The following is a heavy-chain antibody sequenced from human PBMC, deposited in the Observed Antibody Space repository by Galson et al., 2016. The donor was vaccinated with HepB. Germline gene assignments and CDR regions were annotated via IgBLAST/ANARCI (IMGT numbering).Heavy chain of an antibody. V-gene: IGHV1-69*13. D-gene: IGHD1-26*01. CDR1: GGTFSSYA. CDR3: ARGALVGGITPFDY. Sequence: SVKVSCKASGGTFSSYAISWVRQAPGQGLEWMGGIIPIFGTANYAQKFQGRVTITADESTSTAYMELSSLRSEDTAVYYCARGALVGGITPFDYWGQGTPVTVSS. J-gene: IGHJ4*02. CDR2: IIPIFGTA.